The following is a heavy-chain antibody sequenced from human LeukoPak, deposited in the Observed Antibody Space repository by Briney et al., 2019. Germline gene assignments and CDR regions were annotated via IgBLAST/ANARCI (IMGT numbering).Heavy chain of an antibody. V-gene: IGHV3-21*01. CDR2: ISSSSSYI. D-gene: IGHD3-10*01. J-gene: IGHJ5*02. Sequence: PGGSLRLSCAASGFTFSSYSMNWVRQAPGKGLEWVSSISSSSSYIYYADSVKGRLTISRDNAKNLLYLQLNSLRAEDTAVYYCARDHKLLLWFGELAGFDPWGQGTLVTVSS. CDR1: GFTFSSYS. CDR3: ARDHKLLLWFGELAGFDP.